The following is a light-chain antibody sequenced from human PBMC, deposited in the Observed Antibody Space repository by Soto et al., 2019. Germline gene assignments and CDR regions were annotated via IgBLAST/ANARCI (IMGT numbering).Light chain of an antibody. CDR3: QQYNNWPPRT. CDR1: QSVSSN. V-gene: IGKV3-15*01. CDR2: GAS. J-gene: IGKJ2*01. Sequence: EIVMTQSPATLSVSPGERATLSCRASQSVSSNLAWYQQKPGQAPRLLIYGASTRATGIPARFSGSGSGTEFTLTISRLQSADFAVYYCQQYNNWPPRTFGQGTKLEIK.